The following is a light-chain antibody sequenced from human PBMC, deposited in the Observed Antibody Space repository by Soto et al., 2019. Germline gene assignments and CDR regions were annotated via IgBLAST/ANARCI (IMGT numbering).Light chain of an antibody. CDR1: QSVSSN. CDR3: QQRSSWPT. Sequence: EIVLTQSPATLSLSPWERATLSCRASQSVSSNLAWYQQKLGLAPRLLIYDAFNRATGIPARFSGSGSGTDFTLTISNLEPEDFAVYYCQQRSSWPTFGQGTKLEIK. CDR2: DAF. J-gene: IGKJ2*01. V-gene: IGKV3-11*01.